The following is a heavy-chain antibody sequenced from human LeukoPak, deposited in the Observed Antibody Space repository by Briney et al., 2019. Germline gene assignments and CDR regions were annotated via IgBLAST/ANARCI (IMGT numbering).Heavy chain of an antibody. CDR2: IFYSGIT. J-gene: IGHJ4*02. Sequence: SETLSLTCTVSGGSISGTLYYWGWIRQPPGKGLEWIGSIFYSGITYYNPSLQSRVTISVDASKSQFSLKLSSVTAADTAVYYCASTDYGDYWPDYWGQGTLVTVSS. V-gene: IGHV4-39*01. CDR3: ASTDYGDYWPDY. CDR1: GGSISGTLYY. D-gene: IGHD4-17*01.